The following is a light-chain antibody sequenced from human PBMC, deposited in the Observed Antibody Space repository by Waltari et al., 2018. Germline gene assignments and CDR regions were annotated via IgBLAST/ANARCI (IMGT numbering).Light chain of an antibody. Sequence: SYDLTQPPSVSVSPGQMARITCSGDALPKKYAYWYQQKSGQAPVLVIYEDNKRPSGIPGRFSGSSSGTMATLTISGAQVEDEADYYCYSTDSSGHHRVFGGGTK. CDR3: YSTDSSGHHRV. J-gene: IGLJ2*01. V-gene: IGLV3-10*01. CDR2: EDN. CDR1: ALPKKY.